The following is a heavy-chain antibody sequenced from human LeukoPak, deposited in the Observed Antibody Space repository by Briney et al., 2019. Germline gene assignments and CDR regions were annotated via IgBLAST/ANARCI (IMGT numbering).Heavy chain of an antibody. CDR3: VKDAPLPFDF. V-gene: IGHV3-23*01. Sequence: GGSLRLSCAASGFTFRDFTMSWVRQAPGKGLEWVSAISGDAHSTYYADSLKGRFTISRDNSKNTLYLQMNSLRAADTATYFCVKDAPLPFDFWGQGALVIVSS. CDR1: GFTFRDFT. J-gene: IGHJ4*02. CDR2: ISGDAHST.